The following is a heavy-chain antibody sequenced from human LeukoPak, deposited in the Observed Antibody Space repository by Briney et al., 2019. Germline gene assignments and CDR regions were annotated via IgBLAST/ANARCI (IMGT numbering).Heavy chain of an antibody. V-gene: IGHV1-69*08. J-gene: IGHJ6*03. Sequence: SVRVSCKTSGSTLGPYSFNWVRQAPGQGLEWMGRIVPIFGTTDVAQKFQGRVTITADRSTSTAYMDLISLTSEDTAVYYCARALGGYRNYMDVWDIGTTVTVSS. CDR2: IVPIFGTT. CDR3: ARALGGYRNYMDV. D-gene: IGHD5-18*01. CDR1: GSTLGPYS.